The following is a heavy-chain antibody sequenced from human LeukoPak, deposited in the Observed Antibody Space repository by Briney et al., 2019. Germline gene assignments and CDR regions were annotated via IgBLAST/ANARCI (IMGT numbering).Heavy chain of an antibody. CDR3: AREGNDFWSGYYGGLFDY. V-gene: IGHV3-7*01. D-gene: IGHD3-3*01. J-gene: IGHJ4*02. CDR1: GFTFSSYW. CDR2: IKQDGSEK. Sequence: PGAPLRLSCAASGFTFSSYWMSWVRQAPGKGLEWVANIKQDGSEKYYVDSVKGRFTISRDNAKNSLYLQMNSLRAEDTAVYYCAREGNDFWSGYYGGLFDYWGQGTLVTVSS.